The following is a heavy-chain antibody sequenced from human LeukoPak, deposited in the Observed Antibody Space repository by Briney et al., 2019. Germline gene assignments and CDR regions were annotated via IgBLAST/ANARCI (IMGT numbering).Heavy chain of an antibody. V-gene: IGHV4-59*01. D-gene: IGHD4-23*01. CDR3: ARGGTAVIAPYAFDI. CDR1: GGSITSYY. CDR2: IYYSGST. J-gene: IGHJ3*02. Sequence: SETLSLTCTVSGGSITSYYWSWIRQPPGKGLEWIGYIYYSGSTNYNPSVKSRVAMSVDTSKKQFSLKLSSLTAADTAVYYCARGGTAVIAPYAFDIWGQGTMVTVSS.